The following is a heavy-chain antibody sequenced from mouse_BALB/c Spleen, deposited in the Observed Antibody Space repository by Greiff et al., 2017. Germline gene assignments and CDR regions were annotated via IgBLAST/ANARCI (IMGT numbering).Heavy chain of an antibody. J-gene: IGHJ4*01. D-gene: IGHD2-3*01. CDR1: GYTFTSYW. CDR3: ARNDGSYAMDY. Sequence: QVQLKQSGAELAKPGASVKMSCKASGYTFTSYWMHWVKQRPGQGLEWIGYINPSTGYTEYNQKFKDKATLTADKSSSTAYMQLSSLTSEDSAVYYCARNDGSYAMDYWGQGTSVTVSS. V-gene: IGHV1-7*01. CDR2: INPSTGYT.